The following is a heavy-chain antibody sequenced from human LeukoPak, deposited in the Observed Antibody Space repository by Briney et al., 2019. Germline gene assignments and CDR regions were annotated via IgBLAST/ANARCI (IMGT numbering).Heavy chain of an antibody. CDR3: AKDFAFVVVPAAVDY. J-gene: IGHJ4*02. D-gene: IGHD2-2*01. V-gene: IGHV3-21*01. CDR1: GFTFSTYS. CDR2: ISSSSNYI. Sequence: GGSLRLSCAASGFTFSTYSMNWVRQAPGKGLEWVSSISSSSNYIYYADSVKGRFTISRDNAKNSLYLQMNSLRAEDTAVYYCAKDFAFVVVPAAVDYWGQGTLVTVSS.